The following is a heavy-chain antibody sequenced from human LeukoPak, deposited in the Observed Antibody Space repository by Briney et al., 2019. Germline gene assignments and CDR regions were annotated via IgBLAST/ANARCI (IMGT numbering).Heavy chain of an antibody. CDR1: GFTVSSNY. J-gene: IGHJ6*02. V-gene: IGHV3-53*01. Sequence: PGGSLRLSCAASGFTVSSNYMSWVRQAPGKGLEWVSVIYSGDSTYHAESVKGRFTISRDNAENTLYLQMNSLRAEDTAVYYCARDLIRGRGMDVWGQGTTVTVSS. CDR3: ARDLIRGRGMDV. D-gene: IGHD3-10*01. CDR2: IYSGDST.